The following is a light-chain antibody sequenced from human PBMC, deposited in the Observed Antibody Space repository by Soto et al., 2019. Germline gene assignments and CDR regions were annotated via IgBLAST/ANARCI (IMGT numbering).Light chain of an antibody. J-gene: IGKJ4*01. CDR1: QSVSSSY. Sequence: XXGXXSLSPGERATLSCRXSQSVSSSYLAWYQQKPGQAPRLLIYGASSRATGIPDRFSGSGSGTDFTLTISRLEPEDFAVYYCQQYGSSPRVTFGGGTKVEIK. V-gene: IGKV3-20*01. CDR2: GAS. CDR3: QQYGSSPRVT.